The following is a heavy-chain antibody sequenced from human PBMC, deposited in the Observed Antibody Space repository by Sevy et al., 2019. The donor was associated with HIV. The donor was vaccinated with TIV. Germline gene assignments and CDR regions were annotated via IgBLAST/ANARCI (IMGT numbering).Heavy chain of an antibody. J-gene: IGHJ6*02. CDR2: IIPIFGTA. V-gene: IGHV1-69*13. CDR3: ATQSSVLEWLLEHYYYYGMDV. D-gene: IGHD3-3*01. Sequence: GASVKVSCKASGGTFSSYAISWVRQAPGQGLEWMGGIIPIFGTANYAQKFQGRVTITADESTSTAYMELSSLRSEDTAVYYCATQSSVLEWLLEHYYYYGMDVWGQGTTVTVSS. CDR1: GGTFSSYA.